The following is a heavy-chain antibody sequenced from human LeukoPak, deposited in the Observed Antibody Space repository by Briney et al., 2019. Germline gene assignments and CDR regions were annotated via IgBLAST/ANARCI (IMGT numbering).Heavy chain of an antibody. CDR3: ARVRPDTYYDSSGYSPLFDY. Sequence: SETLSLTCTVSGGSISSGGYYWSWIRQHPGKGLEWIGYIYYSGSTYYNPSLKSRVTISVDTFKNQFSLKLSSVTAADTAVYYCARVRPDTYYDSSGYSPLFDYWGQGTLVTVSS. CDR2: IYYSGST. D-gene: IGHD3-22*01. V-gene: IGHV4-31*03. J-gene: IGHJ4*02. CDR1: GGSISSGGYY.